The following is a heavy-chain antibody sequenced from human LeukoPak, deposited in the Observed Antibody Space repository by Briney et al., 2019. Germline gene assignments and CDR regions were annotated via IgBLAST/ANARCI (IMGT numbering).Heavy chain of an antibody. CDR1: GGSISSSNW. Sequence: SGTLSLTCAVSGGSISSSNWWSWVRQPPGKGLEWIGEIYHSGSTNYNPSLKSRVTISVDTSKNQFSLKLSSVTAADTAVYYCARARIAARTLYFDYWGQGTLVTVSS. J-gene: IGHJ4*02. V-gene: IGHV4-4*02. D-gene: IGHD6-6*01. CDR2: IYHSGST. CDR3: ARARIAARTLYFDY.